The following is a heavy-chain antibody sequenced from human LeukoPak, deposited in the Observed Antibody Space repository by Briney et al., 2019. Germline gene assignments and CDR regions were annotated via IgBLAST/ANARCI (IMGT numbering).Heavy chain of an antibody. V-gene: IGHV3-21*01. D-gene: IGHD4-17*01. J-gene: IGHJ4*02. CDR1: GFTFSSYS. CDR2: ISSSSSYI. CDR3: ARDRADYGDYVLDY. Sequence: PGGSLRLSCAASGFTFSSYSMNWVRQAPGKGLEWVSSISSSSSYIYYADSVKGRFTISRDNAKNSLYLQMNSLRAEDTAVYYCARDRADYGDYVLDYWGQGTLVTVSS.